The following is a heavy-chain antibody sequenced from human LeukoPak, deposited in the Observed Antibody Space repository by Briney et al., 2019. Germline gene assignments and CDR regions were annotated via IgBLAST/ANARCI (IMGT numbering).Heavy chain of an antibody. CDR3: AGDDSSSARGDNWFDP. V-gene: IGHV4-39*07. J-gene: IGHJ5*02. D-gene: IGHD6-13*01. Sequence: SETLSLTCTVSGGPISSSSYYWGWIRQPPGKGLEWIGSIYYSGSTSYNPSLKSRVTISVATSKNQFSLKLSSVTAADTAVYYCAGDDSSSARGDNWFDPWGQGTLVTVSS. CDR1: GGPISSSSYY. CDR2: IYYSGST.